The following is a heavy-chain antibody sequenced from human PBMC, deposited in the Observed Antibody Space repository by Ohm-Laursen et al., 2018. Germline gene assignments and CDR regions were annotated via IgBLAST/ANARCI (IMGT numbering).Heavy chain of an antibody. J-gene: IGHJ4*02. D-gene: IGHD4-17*01. Sequence: SLRLSCTASGFTFSSNAMNWVRQAPGEGLEWVSSISSGSRYIHYADSVQGRFTLSRDDAKNSLYLQMNSLRAEDTAIYYCAKSRVGSTPTVDYWGQGTLVTVSS. CDR1: GFTFSSNA. CDR2: ISSGSRYI. V-gene: IGHV3-21*04. CDR3: AKSRVGSTPTVDY.